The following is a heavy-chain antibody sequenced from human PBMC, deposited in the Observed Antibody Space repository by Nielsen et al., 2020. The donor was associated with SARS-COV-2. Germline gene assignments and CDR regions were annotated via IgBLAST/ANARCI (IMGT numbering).Heavy chain of an antibody. CDR1: GYSISSGYY. Sequence: SETLSLTCTVSGYSISSGYYWGWIRQPPGKGLEWIGSIYHSGSTYYNPSLKSRVTISVDTSKNQFSLKLSSVTAADTAVYYCARQRGYSGYGPWGQGTLVTVSS. D-gene: IGHD5-12*01. V-gene: IGHV4-38-2*02. CDR3: ARQRGYSGYGP. J-gene: IGHJ5*02. CDR2: IYHSGST.